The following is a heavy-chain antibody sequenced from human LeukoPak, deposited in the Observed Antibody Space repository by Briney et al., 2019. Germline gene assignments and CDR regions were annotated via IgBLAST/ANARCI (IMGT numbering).Heavy chain of an antibody. V-gene: IGHV1-2*02. D-gene: IGHD5-18*01. CDR2: INPNSGGT. J-gene: IGHJ4*02. CDR3: ARDTTNRYSYGSSPSRNFDY. Sequence: ASVKVSCKASGYTFTSYGISWVRQAPGQGLEWMGWINPNSGGTNYAQKFQGRVTMTRDTSISTAYMELSRLRSDDTAVYYCARDTTNRYSYGSSPSRNFDYWGQGTLATVSS. CDR1: GYTFTSYG.